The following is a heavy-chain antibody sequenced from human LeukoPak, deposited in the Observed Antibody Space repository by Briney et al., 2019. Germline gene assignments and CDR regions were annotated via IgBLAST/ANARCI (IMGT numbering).Heavy chain of an antibody. D-gene: IGHD2-2*01. Sequence: SETLSLTCTVSGGFISSYYWSWIRQPPGKGLEWIGYIYTSGSTNYNPSLKSRVTISVDTSKNQFSLKLSSVTAADTAVYYCARWGVVPAAISHWEFDPWGQGTLVTVSS. J-gene: IGHJ5*02. CDR3: ARWGVVPAAISHWEFDP. V-gene: IGHV4-4*09. CDR2: IYTSGST. CDR1: GGFISSYY.